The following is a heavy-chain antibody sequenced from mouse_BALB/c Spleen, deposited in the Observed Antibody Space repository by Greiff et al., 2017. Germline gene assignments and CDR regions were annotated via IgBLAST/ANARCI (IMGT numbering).Heavy chain of an antibody. D-gene: IGHD2-4*01. V-gene: IGHV3-2*02. J-gene: IGHJ3*01. CDR1: GYSITSDYA. CDR2: ISYSGST. Sequence: EVQLQESGPGLVKPSQSLSLTCTVSGYSITSDYAWNWIRQFPGNKLEWMGYISYSGSTSYNPSLKSRISITRDTSKNQFFLQLNSVTTEDTARYYCARGGSSSRITTGKVWFAYWGQGTLVTVSA. CDR3: ARGGSSSRITTGKVWFAY.